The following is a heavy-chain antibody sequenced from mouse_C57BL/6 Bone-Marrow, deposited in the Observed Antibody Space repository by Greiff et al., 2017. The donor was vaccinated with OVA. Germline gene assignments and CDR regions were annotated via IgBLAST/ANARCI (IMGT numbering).Heavy chain of an antibody. V-gene: IGHV1-26*01. D-gene: IGHD2-1*01. J-gene: IGHJ1*03. CDR3: ARWDGNYGASYWYFDV. CDR1: GYTFTDYY. CDR2: INPNNGGT. Sequence: EVQLQQSGPELVKPGASVKISCKASGYTFTDYYMNWVKQSHGKSLEWIGDINPNNGGTSYNQKFKGKATLTVDKSSSTAYMELRSLTSEDSAVYYCARWDGNYGASYWYFDVWGTGTTVTVSS.